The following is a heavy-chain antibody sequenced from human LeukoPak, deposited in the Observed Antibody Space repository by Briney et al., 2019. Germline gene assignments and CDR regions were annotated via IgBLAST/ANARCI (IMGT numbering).Heavy chain of an antibody. D-gene: IGHD4-17*01. J-gene: IGHJ4*02. V-gene: IGHV4-59*08. Sequence: SETLSLTCTVSGGSISSYYWSWLRQPPGKGLEWIGYIYYSGSTNYNPSLKSRVTISVDTSKNQFSLKLSSVTAADTAVYYCARGYYGDYLYYFDYWGQGTLVTVSS. CDR3: ARGYYGDYLYYFDY. CDR2: IYYSGST. CDR1: GGSISSYY.